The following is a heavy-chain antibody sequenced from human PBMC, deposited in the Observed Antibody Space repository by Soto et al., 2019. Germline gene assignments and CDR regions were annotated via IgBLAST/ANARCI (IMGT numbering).Heavy chain of an antibody. CDR2: IITIGAGT. CDR3: ARSNSRDFRGGMDD. D-gene: IGHD7-27*01. Sequence: ASVKVSCKASGYPFTTYFMNWVLQAPGHGLQWMGMIITIGAGTKYAQGFQGRVTMTRDTSTNTVHLELWSLTSHDTAVYYCARSNSRDFRGGMDDWGQGTTVTVSS. J-gene: IGHJ6*01. CDR1: GYPFTTYF. V-gene: IGHV1-46*01.